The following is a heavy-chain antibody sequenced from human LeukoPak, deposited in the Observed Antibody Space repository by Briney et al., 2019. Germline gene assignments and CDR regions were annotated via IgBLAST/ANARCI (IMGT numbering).Heavy chain of an antibody. V-gene: IGHV3-21*01. CDR2: LSSASSDI. CDR1: GFAFSVYT. CDR3: ASTGREGFNY. Sequence: GGSLRLSCVASGFAFSVYTMNWVRQAPGKGLEWVSSLSSASSDIYYADSVRGRFTISRDNAINSLYLQMNGLRVEDTAIYYCASTGREGFNYWGQGTLVTVSP. D-gene: IGHD5-24*01. J-gene: IGHJ4*02.